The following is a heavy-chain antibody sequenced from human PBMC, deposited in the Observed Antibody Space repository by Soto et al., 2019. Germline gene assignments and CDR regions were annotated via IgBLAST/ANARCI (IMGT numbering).Heavy chain of an antibody. Sequence: PSETLSLTCTVSGGSISSGGYYWSWIRQHPGKGLEWIGYIYYSGSTYYNPSLKSRVTISVDTSKNQFSLKLSSVTAADTAVYYCAPSFGVAAAGPFDYWGQGTLVTVSS. CDR2: IYYSGST. CDR3: APSFGVAAAGPFDY. J-gene: IGHJ4*02. CDR1: GGSISSGGYY. V-gene: IGHV4-31*03. D-gene: IGHD6-13*01.